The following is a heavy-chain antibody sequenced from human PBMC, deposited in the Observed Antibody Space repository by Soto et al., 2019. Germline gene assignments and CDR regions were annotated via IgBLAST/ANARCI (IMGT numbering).Heavy chain of an antibody. CDR3: ARLAAATVAYYGMDV. D-gene: IGHD6-25*01. CDR1: GYSFTSYW. J-gene: IGHJ6*02. V-gene: IGHV5-10-1*01. Sequence: PGESLKISCKGSGYSFTSYWISWVRQMPGKGLEWMGRIDPSDSYTNYSPSFQGHVTISAGKSISTAYLQWSSLKASDTAMYYCARLAAATVAYYGMDVWGQGTTVTVSS. CDR2: IDPSDSYT.